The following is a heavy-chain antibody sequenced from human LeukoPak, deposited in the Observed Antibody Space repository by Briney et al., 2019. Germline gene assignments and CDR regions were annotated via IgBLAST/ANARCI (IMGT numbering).Heavy chain of an antibody. J-gene: IGHJ4*02. Sequence: GGSLRLSCAASGFTFSSYGMHWVRQAPGKGLEWVAVISYDGSNKYYADSVKGRFTISRDNSKNTLYLQMNSLRAEDTAVYYCAKDGWSIAAAGSVYWGQGTLVTVSS. D-gene: IGHD6-13*01. CDR1: GFTFSSYG. CDR2: ISYDGSNK. CDR3: AKDGWSIAAAGSVY. V-gene: IGHV3-30*18.